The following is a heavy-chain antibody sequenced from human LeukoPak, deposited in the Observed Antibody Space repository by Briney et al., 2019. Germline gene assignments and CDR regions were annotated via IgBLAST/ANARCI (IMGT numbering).Heavy chain of an antibody. Sequence: PGGSLGLSCAASGFTFSSYSMNWVRQAPGKGLEWVSYISSSSSTIYYADSVKGRFTISRDNAKNSLYLQMNSLRAEDTAVYYCARVSRYDFWSGYYVFDYWGQGTLVTVSS. D-gene: IGHD3-3*01. CDR3: ARVSRYDFWSGYYVFDY. CDR2: ISSSSSTI. CDR1: GFTFSSYS. J-gene: IGHJ4*02. V-gene: IGHV3-48*01.